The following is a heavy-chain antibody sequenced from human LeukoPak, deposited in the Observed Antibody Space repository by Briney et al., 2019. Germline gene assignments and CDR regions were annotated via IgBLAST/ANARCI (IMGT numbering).Heavy chain of an antibody. CDR2: ISWNSGSI. J-gene: IGHJ4*02. CDR3: ANSRYDSSGYYGIIGY. V-gene: IGHV3-9*01. Sequence: GGSLRLSCAASGFTFDDYAMHWVRQAPGKGLEWVSGISWNSGSIGYADSVKGRFTISRDNAKNSLYLQMNSLRAEGTAVYYCANSRYDSSGYYGIIGYWGQGTLVTVSS. CDR1: GFTFDDYA. D-gene: IGHD3-22*01.